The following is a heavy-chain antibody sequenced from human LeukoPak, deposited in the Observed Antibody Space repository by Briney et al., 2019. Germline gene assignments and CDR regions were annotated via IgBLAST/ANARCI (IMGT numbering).Heavy chain of an antibody. Sequence: GGSLRLSCAASGVTFSNYGMHWVRQAPGKGLEWVAVISHDGINKYYADSVKGRVTVSRDNPKNTLYLQMNSLRAEDTAVYYCARARQLSAFDYWGQGTLVTVSS. V-gene: IGHV3-30*03. J-gene: IGHJ4*02. CDR1: GVTFSNYG. CDR2: ISHDGINK. D-gene: IGHD6-6*01. CDR3: ARARQLSAFDY.